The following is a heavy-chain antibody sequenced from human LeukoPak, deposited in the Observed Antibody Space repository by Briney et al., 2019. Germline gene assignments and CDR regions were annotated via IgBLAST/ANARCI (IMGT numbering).Heavy chain of an antibody. D-gene: IGHD4-17*01. J-gene: IGHJ4*02. CDR2: IYYSGST. CDR3: ARGKNRATVTY. CDR1: DGSISSYY. Sequence: SETLSLTCTVSDGSISSYYWSWIRQPPGKGLEWIGYIYYSGSTNYNPSLKRRVTISVDTSKNQFSLKLSSVTAADTAVYYCARGKNRATVTYWGQGTLVTVSS. V-gene: IGHV4-59*01.